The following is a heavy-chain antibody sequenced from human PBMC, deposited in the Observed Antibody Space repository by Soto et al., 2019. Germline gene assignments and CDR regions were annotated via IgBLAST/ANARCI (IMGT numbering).Heavy chain of an antibody. CDR2: ISYDGSNK. V-gene: IGHV3-30*18. J-gene: IGHJ6*02. D-gene: IGHD2-15*01. CDR3: AKDWVRRVVAVPNSGMDV. Sequence: GGSLRLSCAASGFTFSSYGMHWVRQAPGKGLEWVAVISYDGSNKYYADSVKGRFTISRDNSKNTLYLQRNSLRAEDTAVYYCAKDWVRRVVAVPNSGMDVWGQGTTVTVSS. CDR1: GFTFSSYG.